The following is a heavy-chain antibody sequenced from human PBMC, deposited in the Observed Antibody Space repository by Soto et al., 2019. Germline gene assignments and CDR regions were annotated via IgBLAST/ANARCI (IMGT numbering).Heavy chain of an antibody. CDR3: TRDWDY. V-gene: IGHV3-7*01. J-gene: IGHJ4*02. CDR2: IRQDGSET. CDR1: GFIFRNYW. Sequence: GGSLRLSCTVSGFIFRNYWMAWARQAPGEGLQWVAVIRQDGSETHYVDSVRGRFTISRDNAKNSLYLQMYSLRADDTAVYYCTRDWDYWGQGTLVTVSS.